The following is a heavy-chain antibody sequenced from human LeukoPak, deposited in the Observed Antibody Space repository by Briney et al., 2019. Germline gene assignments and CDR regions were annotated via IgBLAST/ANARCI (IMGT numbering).Heavy chain of an antibody. V-gene: IGHV3-9*01. D-gene: IGHD4-17*01. CDR3: AKSGDYERPVFDY. CDR2: ISWNSGSI. J-gene: IGHJ4*02. Sequence: PGRSLRLSCAASGFTFDDYAMHWVRQAPGKGLEWVSGISWNSGSIGYADSVKGRFTISRDNAKNSLYLQMNSLRAEDTALYYCAKSGDYERPVFDYWRQGTLVTVSS. CDR1: GFTFDDYA.